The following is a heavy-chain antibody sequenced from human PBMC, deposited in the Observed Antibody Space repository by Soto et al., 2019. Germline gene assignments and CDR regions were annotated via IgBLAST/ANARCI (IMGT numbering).Heavy chain of an antibody. Sequence: VQLVQSEADVEKPGASVTVSCKTSGYTFTANYMHWVRQDPGQGLEWMGWINTNNGGTHFAQKFQDWVTLTRDKSISTAYMEMRRLKSDDTAIYYCARGSFVGANGGADAFDSWGQGTMVSVSS. V-gene: IGHV1-2*04. CDR1: GYTFTANY. CDR2: INTNNGGT. CDR3: ARGSFVGANGGADAFDS. J-gene: IGHJ3*02. D-gene: IGHD1-26*01.